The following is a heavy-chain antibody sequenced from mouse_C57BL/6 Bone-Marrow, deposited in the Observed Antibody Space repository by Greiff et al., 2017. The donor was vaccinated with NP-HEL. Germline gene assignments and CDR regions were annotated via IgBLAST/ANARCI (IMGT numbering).Heavy chain of an antibody. D-gene: IGHD2-1*01. CDR3: ARLGPLYGNY. CDR2: IYPRSGNT. Sequence: VKLQQSGAELARPGASVKLSCKASGYTFTSYGISWVKQRTGQGLEWIGEIYPRSGNTYYNEKFKGKATLTADKSSSTAYMELRSLTSEDSAVYFCARLGPLYGNYWGQVTLVTVSA. J-gene: IGHJ3*01. V-gene: IGHV1-81*01. CDR1: GYTFTSYG.